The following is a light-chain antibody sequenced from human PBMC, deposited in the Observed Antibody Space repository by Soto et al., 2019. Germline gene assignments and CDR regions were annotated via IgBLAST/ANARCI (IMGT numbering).Light chain of an antibody. CDR3: QQRSNWPPYT. V-gene: IGKV3-11*01. Sequence: EIVLTQSPAPLSLSPGEIATLSFRSSQSVSSYVAWYQQKPGQAPRLLIYDASNRATCIPARFSGSGSGTDFTLTISSLEPEDFAVYYCQQRSNWPPYTFGQGTKLEIK. CDR1: QSVSSY. CDR2: DAS. J-gene: IGKJ2*01.